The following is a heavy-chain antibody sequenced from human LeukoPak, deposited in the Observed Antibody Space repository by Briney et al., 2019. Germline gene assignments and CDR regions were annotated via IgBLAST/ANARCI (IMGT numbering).Heavy chain of an antibody. D-gene: IGHD6-19*01. CDR2: ISYDGSNK. CDR3: ARSSSGWHSDY. Sequence: GGSLRLSCAASGFTFSNYALHWVRQAPGKGLEWVAVISYDGSNKYYADSVKGRFTISRDNAKNTLYLQMNSLRAEDTALYYCARSSSGWHSDYWGQGTLATVSS. V-gene: IGHV3-30-3*01. CDR1: GFTFSNYA. J-gene: IGHJ4*02.